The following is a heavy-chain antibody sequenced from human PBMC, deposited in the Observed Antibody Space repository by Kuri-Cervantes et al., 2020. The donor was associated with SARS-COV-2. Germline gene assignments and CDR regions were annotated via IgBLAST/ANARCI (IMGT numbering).Heavy chain of an antibody. V-gene: IGHV4-4*07. J-gene: IGHJ5*02. CDR1: GGSISSYY. CDR3: AREETDIVVVPAAMNWFDP. CDR2: IYTSGST. D-gene: IGHD2-2*01. Sequence: SETLSLTCTVSGGSISSYYWSWIRQPAGKGLEWIGRIYTSGSTNYNPFLKSRVTMSVDTSKNQFSLMLSSVTAADTAVYYCAREETDIVVVPAAMNWFDPWGQGTLVTVSS.